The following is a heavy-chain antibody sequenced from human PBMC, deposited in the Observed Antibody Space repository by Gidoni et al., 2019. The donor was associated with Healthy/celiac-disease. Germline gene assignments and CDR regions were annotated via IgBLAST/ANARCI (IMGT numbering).Heavy chain of an antibody. CDR3: AREDNQEYEDGDPRYYYYGMDV. J-gene: IGHJ6*02. D-gene: IGHD4-17*01. CDR2: ISSSSSTI. V-gene: IGHV3-48*02. CDR1: GFTFSSYS. Sequence: EVQLVESGGGLVQPGGSLRLSCAASGFTFSSYSMNWVRQAPGKGLEWVSYISSSSSTIYYADSVKGRFTISRDNAKNSLYLQMNSLRDEDTAVYYCAREDNQEYEDGDPRYYYYGMDVWGQGTTVTVSS.